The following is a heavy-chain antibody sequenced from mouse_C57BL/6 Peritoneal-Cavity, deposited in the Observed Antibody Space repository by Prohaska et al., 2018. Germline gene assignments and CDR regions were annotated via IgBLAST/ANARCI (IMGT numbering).Heavy chain of an antibody. CDR1: GYSITSGYY. D-gene: IGHD2-5*01. CDR3: ASSNYAGVSY. J-gene: IGHJ3*01. Sequence: TISFTGYSITSGYYWNWIRQFPGNKLEWMGYISYDGSNNYNPSLKNRISITRDTSKNQFFLKLNSVTTEDTATYYCASSNYAGVSYWGQVTLVTVSA. V-gene: IGHV3-6*01. CDR2: ISYDGSN.